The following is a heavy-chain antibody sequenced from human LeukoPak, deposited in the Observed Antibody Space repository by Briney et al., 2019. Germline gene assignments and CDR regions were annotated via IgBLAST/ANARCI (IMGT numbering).Heavy chain of an antibody. V-gene: IGHV3-48*04. J-gene: IGHJ4*02. D-gene: IGHD3-10*01. CDR3: ARGPTLWFGSPDY. CDR1: GFTFSSYS. CDR2: ISSSSSTI. Sequence: GGSLRLSCAASGFTFSSYSMNWVRQAPGKGLEWVSYISSSSSTIYYADSVKGRFTISRDNAKNSLYLQMNSLRAEDTAVYYCARGPTLWFGSPDYWGQGTLVTVSS.